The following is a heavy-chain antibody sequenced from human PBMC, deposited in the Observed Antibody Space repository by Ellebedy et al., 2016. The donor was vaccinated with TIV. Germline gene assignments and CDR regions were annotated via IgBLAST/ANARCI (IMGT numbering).Heavy chain of an antibody. J-gene: IGHJ4*02. CDR2: ISQDGSAK. Sequence: GESLKISCAASAFAFSWYWMGWVRQAPGKGLQWVASISQDGSAKYYVDSVTGRFTISRDNAKNSLYLEMNSLTAEDTAVYYCVRGGGWVADYWGQGTLVTVSS. CDR1: AFAFSWYW. CDR3: VRGGGWVADY. V-gene: IGHV3-7*01. D-gene: IGHD1-26*01.